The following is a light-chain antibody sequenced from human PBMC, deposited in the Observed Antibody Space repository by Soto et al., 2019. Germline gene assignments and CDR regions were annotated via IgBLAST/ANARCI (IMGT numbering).Light chain of an antibody. CDR3: QQYDTYWT. CDR2: KAS. CDR1: QSISDW. V-gene: IGKV1-5*03. Sequence: DIQMTQSPSSLSASLLDRVTITCRASQSISDWLAWHQQKPGKAPKLLIYKASSLEIGVPSRFSGSGFGTEFTLTISSLQPDDFATYYCQQYDTYWTFGQGTKVDI. J-gene: IGKJ1*01.